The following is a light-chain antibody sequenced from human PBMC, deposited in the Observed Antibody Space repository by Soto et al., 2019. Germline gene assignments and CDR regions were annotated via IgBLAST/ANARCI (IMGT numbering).Light chain of an antibody. CDR3: QQYHSYPVT. CDR2: AAS. V-gene: IGKV1-16*01. CDR1: QGINDF. J-gene: IGKJ4*01. Sequence: DIQMTQSPSSLSASVGDTVTITCRASQGINDFLAWFQQKPGKAPKPLLSAASSLQSRVPSTFSGSGSDRDFTLTISSLQPEDSATYYGQQYHSYPVTFGGGTKVEIK.